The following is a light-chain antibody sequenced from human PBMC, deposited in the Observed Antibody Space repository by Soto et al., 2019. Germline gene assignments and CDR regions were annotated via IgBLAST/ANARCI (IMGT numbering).Light chain of an antibody. Sequence: QSVLTQPASMSGSPGQSITISCAGTSNDVGAYNYVSWYQHHPGQAPKLMIYEVTNRPSGVSPRFSGSKSGNTASLTISGLQAEDEADYYCYSYTTTNTWLFGGGTKVTAL. CDR1: SNDVGAYNY. CDR2: EVT. V-gene: IGLV2-14*01. J-gene: IGLJ7*02. CDR3: YSYTTTNTWL.